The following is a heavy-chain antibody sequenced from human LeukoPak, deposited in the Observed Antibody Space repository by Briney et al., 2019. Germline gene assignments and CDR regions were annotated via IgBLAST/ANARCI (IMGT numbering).Heavy chain of an antibody. CDR3: AIYYDILTGYLEYFQH. J-gene: IGHJ1*01. CDR2: ISSSSSTI. V-gene: IGHV3-48*04. Sequence: PGGSLRLSCAASGFTFSSYSMNWVRQAPGKGLEWVSYISSSSSTIYYADSVKGRFTISRDNAKNSLYLQMNSLRAEDTAVYYCAIYYDILTGYLEYFQHWGQGTLVTVSS. D-gene: IGHD3-9*01. CDR1: GFTFSSYS.